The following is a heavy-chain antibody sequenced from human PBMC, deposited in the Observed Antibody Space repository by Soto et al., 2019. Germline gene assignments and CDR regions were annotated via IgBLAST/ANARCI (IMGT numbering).Heavy chain of an antibody. CDR3: AREGAVAGSLGYDY. CDR1: GGAFRGYY. D-gene: IGHD6-19*01. CDR2: INHSGST. V-gene: IGHV4-34*01. J-gene: IGHJ4*02. Sequence: SETLSLTCAVYGGAFRGYYWSWIRQPPGKGLEWIGEINHSGSTNYNPSLKSRVTISVDTSKTPSSLKLSSVTAADTAVYYCAREGAVAGSLGYDYWGQGTLVTVSS.